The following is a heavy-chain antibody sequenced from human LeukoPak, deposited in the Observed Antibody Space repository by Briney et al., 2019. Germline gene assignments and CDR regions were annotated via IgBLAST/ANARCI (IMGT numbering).Heavy chain of an antibody. CDR1: GGSISSYY. J-gene: IGHJ5*02. CDR2: IYYSGST. CDR3: ARVGEGVVAATSWFDP. D-gene: IGHD2-15*01. V-gene: IGHV4-59*12. Sequence: PSETLSLTCTVSGGSISSYYWSWIRQPPGKGLEWIGYIYYSGSTNYNPSLKSRVTISVDTSKNQFSLKLSSVTAADTAVYYCARVGEGVVAATSWFDPWGQGTLVTVSS.